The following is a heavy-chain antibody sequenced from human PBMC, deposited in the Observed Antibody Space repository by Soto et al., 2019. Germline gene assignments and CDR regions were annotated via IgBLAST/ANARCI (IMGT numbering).Heavy chain of an antibody. D-gene: IGHD6-13*01. CDR1: GFTFSSYS. V-gene: IGHV3-21*01. Sequence: PGGSLRLSCAASGFTFSSYSMNWVRQAPGKGLEWVSSISSSSSYIYYADSVKGRFTISRDNAKNSLYLQMNSLRAEDTAVYYCARDSRIAANGYYYYGMDVWGQGTTVTASS. CDR2: ISSSSSYI. J-gene: IGHJ6*02. CDR3: ARDSRIAANGYYYYGMDV.